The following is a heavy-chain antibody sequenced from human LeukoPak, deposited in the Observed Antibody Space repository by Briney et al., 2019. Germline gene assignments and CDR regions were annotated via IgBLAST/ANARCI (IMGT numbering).Heavy chain of an antibody. CDR1: GFTFSSYA. CDR2: ISYDGSNK. Sequence: GRSLRLSCAASGFTFSSYAMHWVRQAPGKGLEWVAVISYDGSNKYYADSVKGRFTISRDNSKNTLYLQMNSLRAEDTAVYYCARTREIWGQGTLVTVSS. D-gene: IGHD1-26*01. CDR3: ARTREI. V-gene: IGHV3-30-3*01. J-gene: IGHJ4*02.